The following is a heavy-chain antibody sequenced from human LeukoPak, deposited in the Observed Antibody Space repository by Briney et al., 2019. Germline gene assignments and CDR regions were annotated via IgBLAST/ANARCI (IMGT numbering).Heavy chain of an antibody. CDR1: GYTFTSYA. J-gene: IGHJ4*02. V-gene: IGHV1-3*01. CDR3: ARDLNQGPEGY. CDR2: INAGNGNT. Sequence: ASVKVSCKASGYTFTSYAMHWVRQAPGQRLEWMGWINAGNGNTKYSQKFQGRVTMTRDTSTSTVYMELSSLRSEDTAVYYCARDLNQGPEGYWGQGTLVTVSS.